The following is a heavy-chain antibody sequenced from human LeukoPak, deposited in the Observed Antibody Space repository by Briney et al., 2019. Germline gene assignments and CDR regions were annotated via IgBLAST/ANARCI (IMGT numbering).Heavy chain of an antibody. CDR3: AKDYYDSSGYRPDWFDP. Sequence: GGSLRLSCAASGFTFSSYGMHWDRQAPGKGLEWVAVISYDGSNKYYADSVKGRFTIFRDNSKNTLYLQMNSLRAEDTAVYYCAKDYYDSSGYRPDWFDPWGQGTLVTVSS. CDR2: ISYDGSNK. V-gene: IGHV3-30*18. J-gene: IGHJ5*02. D-gene: IGHD3-22*01. CDR1: GFTFSSYG.